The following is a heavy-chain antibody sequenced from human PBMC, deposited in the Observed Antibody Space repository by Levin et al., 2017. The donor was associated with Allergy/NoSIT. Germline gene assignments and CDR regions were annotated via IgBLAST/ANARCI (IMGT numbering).Heavy chain of an antibody. J-gene: IGHJ4*02. CDR2: IDSGATT. V-gene: IGHV3-66*01. CDR3: GVGPFDF. CDR1: GITVSDTY. Sequence: GGSLRLSCAASGITVSDTYMSWVRQAPGKGLEWVSIIDSGATTYYADSVPSRFPLSRDNSKSTLYLQMTSLRGEDTAVYYCGVGPFDFWGQGTLGTVSS.